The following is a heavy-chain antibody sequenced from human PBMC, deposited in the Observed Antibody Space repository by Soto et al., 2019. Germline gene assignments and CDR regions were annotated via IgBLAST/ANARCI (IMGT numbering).Heavy chain of an antibody. CDR2: ISYDGNNK. Sequence: QVQLVESGGGVVQPGRSLRLSCAASGFTFRSYAMHWVRQAPGKGLEWVAVISYDGNNKYHADSVKGRFTISRDNSKNTLHLQMNSLRAEDTAVYYCARVHHNYYDSSGYYYGQFDYWGQGTLVTVSS. J-gene: IGHJ4*02. D-gene: IGHD3-22*01. CDR1: GFTFRSYA. V-gene: IGHV3-30-3*01. CDR3: ARVHHNYYDSSGYYYGQFDY.